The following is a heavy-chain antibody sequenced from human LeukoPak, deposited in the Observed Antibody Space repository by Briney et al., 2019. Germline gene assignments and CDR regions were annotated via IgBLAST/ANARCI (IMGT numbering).Heavy chain of an antibody. CDR1: GGTFSSYA. J-gene: IGHJ6*02. CDR2: IIPIFGTA. V-gene: IGHV1-69*13. Sequence: SVKVSCKASGGTFSSYAISWVRQAPGQGLEWMGGIIPIFGTANYAQKFQGRVTITADESTSTVYMELSSLRSEDTAVYYCARDIPTDPGYCSGGSCFYYYYGMDVWGQGTTVTVSS. CDR3: ARDIPTDPGYCSGGSCFYYYYGMDV. D-gene: IGHD2-15*01.